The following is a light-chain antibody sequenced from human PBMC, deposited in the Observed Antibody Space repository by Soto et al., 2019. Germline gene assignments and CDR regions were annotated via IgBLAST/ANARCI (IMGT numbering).Light chain of an antibody. Sequence: DIQMTQSPSSVSASVGDRVVITCRASQDISNYLAWYQQKPGDAPELLIYAASRLKRGVPSRFSGSGSGTDFTLIIDSLHPEDFAPYYCQQADIFPLTFGGGTKVEI. J-gene: IGKJ4*01. CDR2: AAS. CDR3: QQADIFPLT. CDR1: QDISNY. V-gene: IGKV1-12*01.